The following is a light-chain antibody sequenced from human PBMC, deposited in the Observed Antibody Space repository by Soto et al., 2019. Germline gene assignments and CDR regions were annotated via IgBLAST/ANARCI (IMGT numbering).Light chain of an antibody. V-gene: IGLV2-14*01. Sequence: SVLTQPASVSGSPGQSITISCTGTSSVVGGYNYVSWYQQHPGKAPKLMIYEVSNRPSGVSNRFSGSKSGNTASLTISGLQAEDEADYYRSSYTSSSTVVFGGGTKLTV. J-gene: IGLJ2*01. CDR2: EVS. CDR3: SSYTSSSTVV. CDR1: SSVVGGYNY.